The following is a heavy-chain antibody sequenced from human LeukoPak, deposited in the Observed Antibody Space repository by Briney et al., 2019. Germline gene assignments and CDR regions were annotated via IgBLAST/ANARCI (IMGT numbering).Heavy chain of an antibody. CDR2: ISYDGSNK. CDR1: GFTFSSYA. D-gene: IGHD3-10*01. CDR3: ARVTPYYYGSGPEGWFDP. J-gene: IGHJ5*02. Sequence: GRSLRLSCAASGFTFSSYAMHWVRQAPGKGLEWVAVISYDGSNKYYADSVKGRFTISRDNSKNTLYLQMNSLRAEDTAVYYCARVTPYYYGSGPEGWFDPWGQGTLVTVSS. V-gene: IGHV3-30*04.